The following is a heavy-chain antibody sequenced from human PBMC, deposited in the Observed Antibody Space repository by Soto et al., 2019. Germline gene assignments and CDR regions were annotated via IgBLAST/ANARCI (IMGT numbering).Heavy chain of an antibody. Sequence: VQLVESGGGLVKPGGSLRLSCAASGFTFSDYYMSWIRQAPGKGLEWVSYISSSGSTIYYADSVKGRFAISRDNAKNSLYLQMNSLRAEDTAVYYCARDATMTTVTRYYYYYMDVWGKGTTVTVSS. CDR1: GFTFSDYY. V-gene: IGHV3-11*01. CDR3: ARDATMTTVTRYYYYYMDV. J-gene: IGHJ6*03. CDR2: ISSSGSTI. D-gene: IGHD4-4*01.